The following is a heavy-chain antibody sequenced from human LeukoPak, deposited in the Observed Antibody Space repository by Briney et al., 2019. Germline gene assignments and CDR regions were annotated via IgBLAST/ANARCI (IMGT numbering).Heavy chain of an antibody. Sequence: SETLSLTCTVSGDSISGSSYYWGWIRQPPGQGLEWIASIYYTGSTYYNPSLKSRVTISIDTSNNQYSLRLSSVTAAETSVYYCASQSLPNAFDLWGQGTMVTVSS. CDR1: GDSISGSSYY. CDR3: ASQSLPNAFDL. V-gene: IGHV4-39*01. J-gene: IGHJ3*01. D-gene: IGHD3-16*02. CDR2: IYYTGST.